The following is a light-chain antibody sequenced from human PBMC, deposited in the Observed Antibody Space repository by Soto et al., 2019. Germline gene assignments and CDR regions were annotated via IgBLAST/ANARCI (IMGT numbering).Light chain of an antibody. CDR2: DVT. CDR3: CSYSSSSALPYV. CDR1: SNDVGDYNY. V-gene: IGLV2-14*01. Sequence: QSALTQPASVSGSPGQSIAISCTGTSNDVGDYNYVSWYQQYPGKAPKLIIHDVTTRPSGVSGRFAGSKSGNTASLTLSGLQAEDEADYYCCSYSSSSALPYVFGTGTKLTVL. J-gene: IGLJ1*01.